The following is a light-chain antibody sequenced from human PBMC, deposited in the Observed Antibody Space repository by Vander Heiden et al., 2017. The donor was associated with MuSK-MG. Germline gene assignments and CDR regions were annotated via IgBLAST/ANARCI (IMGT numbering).Light chain of an antibody. Sequence: GPRVTISCSGSNSNIGSNTVNWYQQVPGTAPKLLIYSNNQRPSGVRDRFSGSKSGTSASLAISGLQSEEEADYYCAAWDDSLNGPVFGGGTKLTV. V-gene: IGLV1-44*01. CDR3: AAWDDSLNGPV. J-gene: IGLJ2*01. CDR1: NSNIGSNT. CDR2: SNN.